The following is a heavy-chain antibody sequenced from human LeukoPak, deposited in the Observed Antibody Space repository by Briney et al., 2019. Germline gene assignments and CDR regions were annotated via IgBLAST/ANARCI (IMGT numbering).Heavy chain of an antibody. CDR1: GGSISSYY. CDR3: ASGRSPGTSMEYYYYMDV. D-gene: IGHD1-1*01. Sequence: SSETLSLTCTVSGGSISSYYWSWIRQPAGKGLEWIGRIYTSGSTNYNPSLKSRVTMSVDTSKNQFSLKLSSVTAADTAVYYCASGRSPGTSMEYYYYMDVWGKGTTVTVSS. V-gene: IGHV4-4*07. CDR2: IYTSGST. J-gene: IGHJ6*03.